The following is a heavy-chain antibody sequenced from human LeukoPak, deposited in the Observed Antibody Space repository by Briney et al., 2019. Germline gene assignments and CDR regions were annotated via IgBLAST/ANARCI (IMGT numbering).Heavy chain of an antibody. Sequence: GGSLRLSRAASGFTFSSYAMSWVRQAPGKGLEWVSAISGSGGSTYYADSVKGRFTISRDNSKNTLYLQMNSLRAEGTAVYYCAKDRGKWNYYYMDVWGKGTTVTVSS. J-gene: IGHJ6*03. CDR1: GFTFSSYA. CDR2: ISGSGGST. CDR3: AKDRGKWNYYYMDV. V-gene: IGHV3-23*01. D-gene: IGHD1-26*01.